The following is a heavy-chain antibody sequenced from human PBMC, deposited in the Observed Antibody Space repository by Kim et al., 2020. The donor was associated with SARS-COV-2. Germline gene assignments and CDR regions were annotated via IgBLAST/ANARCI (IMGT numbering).Heavy chain of an antibody. D-gene: IGHD3-22*01. CDR1: GFTFSDYY. CDR2: ISSSSSYT. J-gene: IGHJ4*02. Sequence: GGSLRLSCAASGFTFSDYYMSWIRQAPGKGLEWVSYISSSSSYTNYADSVKGRFTISRDNAKNSLYLQMNSLRAEDTAVYYCARGSSSGYYPGGHYWGQGTLVTVSS. CDR3: ARGSSSGYYPGGHY. V-gene: IGHV3-11*06.